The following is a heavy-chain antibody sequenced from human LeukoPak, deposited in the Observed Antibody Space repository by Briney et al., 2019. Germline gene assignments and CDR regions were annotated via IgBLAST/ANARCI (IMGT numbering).Heavy chain of an antibody. V-gene: IGHV4-39*07. J-gene: IGHJ4*02. Sequence: SETLSLTCTVSGGSVNSNSYYWGWIRQPPGKSLEWIASIYYSGSTYYNPSLKSRVTISVDTSKNQFSLKLSSVTAADTAVYYCARDGTHTAMAPFDYWGQGTLVTVSS. CDR3: ARDGTHTAMAPFDY. CDR1: GGSVNSNSYY. D-gene: IGHD5-18*01. CDR2: IYYSGST.